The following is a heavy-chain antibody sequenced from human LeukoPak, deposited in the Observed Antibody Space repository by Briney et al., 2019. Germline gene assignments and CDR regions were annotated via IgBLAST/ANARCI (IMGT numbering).Heavy chain of an antibody. Sequence: PGGSLRLSCAASGFTFSSYSMNWVRQAPGKGLEWVSSISSSSSYIYYADSVKGRFTISRDNAKNSLYLQMNSLRAEDTAVYYCARDHFVVVPAANYESDYWGQGTLVTVSS. CDR2: ISSSSSYI. V-gene: IGHV3-21*01. J-gene: IGHJ4*02. CDR1: GFTFSSYS. D-gene: IGHD2-2*01. CDR3: ARDHFVVVPAANYESDY.